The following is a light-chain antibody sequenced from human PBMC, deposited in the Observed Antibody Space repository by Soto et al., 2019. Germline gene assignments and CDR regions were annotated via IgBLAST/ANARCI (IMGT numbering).Light chain of an antibody. V-gene: IGLV2-14*01. Sequence: QSALTQPASVSGSPGQSITISCTGTSSDFGGYNYVSWYQQHPGRAPKVLIYDVSNRPAGVSDRFSGSRSGNTASLTISGLHSEEEADYYCCSYTSSNSLVFGTGTKVTVL. CDR2: DVS. J-gene: IGLJ1*01. CDR3: CSYTSSNSLV. CDR1: SSDFGGYNY.